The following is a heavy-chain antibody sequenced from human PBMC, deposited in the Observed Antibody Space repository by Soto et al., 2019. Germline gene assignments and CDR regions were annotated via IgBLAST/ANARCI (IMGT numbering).Heavy chain of an antibody. J-gene: IGHJ6*02. CDR3: ARARYQLLHPYSYGMDV. Sequence: PSETLSLTCSVSGGSVSRGGYYWSWIRQVPGKGPEWIGYIYYSGSTKSNPSLKSRVTISVDTSRTQVSLKLSSVTAADSAVYFCARARYQLLHPYSYGMDVWGQGTTVTVSS. CDR2: IYYSGST. D-gene: IGHD2-2*01. CDR1: GGSVSRGGYY. V-gene: IGHV4-61*08.